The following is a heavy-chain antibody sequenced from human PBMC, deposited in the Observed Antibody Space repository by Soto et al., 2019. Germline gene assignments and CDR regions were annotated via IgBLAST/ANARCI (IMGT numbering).Heavy chain of an antibody. V-gene: IGHV4-31*03. CDR2: VHYSGTT. Sequence: QVQLQESGRGLVEPSQTLSLTCTVSGGSIGGDGYYWGWIRHHPGKGLEWIGYVHYSGTTHYNPSFNSRLTLSVDTSKTPFALRLRTVTAADTAGYYCARGWTAGAGWASWFDLWGQGTLFTVTS. D-gene: IGHD6-19*01. CDR1: GGSIGGDGYY. J-gene: IGHJ5*02. CDR3: ARGWTAGAGWASWFDL.